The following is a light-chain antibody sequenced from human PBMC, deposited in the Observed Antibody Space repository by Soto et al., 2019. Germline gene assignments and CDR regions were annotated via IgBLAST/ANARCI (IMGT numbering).Light chain of an antibody. CDR1: RSISSW. CDR2: GAF. V-gene: IGKV1-12*01. CDR3: QQANSFPLT. Sequence: DIQMTQSPSTLSASVGDRFTITCRASRSISSWLAWYQQKPGKAPKLLIYGAFSLQSGVPSRFSGGGSGTDFTLTISSLQPEDFATYYCQQANSFPLTFGGGTKVEIK. J-gene: IGKJ4*01.